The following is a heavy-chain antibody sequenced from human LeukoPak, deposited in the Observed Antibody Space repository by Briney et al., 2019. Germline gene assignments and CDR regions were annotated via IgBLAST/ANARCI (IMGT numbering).Heavy chain of an antibody. V-gene: IGHV1-69*05. CDR2: IIPIFGTA. CDR1: GGTFSSYA. CDR3: ARDQYQTDFDY. Sequence: SVKVSCKASGGTFSSYAISWVRQAPGQGLEWMGGIIPIFGTANYAHKFQGRVTMTRDTSTSTVYMELSSLRSEDTAVYYCARDQYQTDFDYWGQGTLVTVSS. D-gene: IGHD2-2*01. J-gene: IGHJ4*02.